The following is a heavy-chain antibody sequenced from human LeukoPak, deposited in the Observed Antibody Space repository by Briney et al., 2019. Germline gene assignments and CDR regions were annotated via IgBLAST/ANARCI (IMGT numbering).Heavy chain of an antibody. D-gene: IGHD3-22*01. J-gene: IGHJ4*02. CDR3: ATEAYYDSSGLHFDY. Sequence: SGTLSLTCAVSGGSISSSNWWTWVRHPPGKGLECIEEIYHAGNTNYNPFLKSRVTISVKKSKNQFSLKLTSVTAADTDVYYCATEAYYDSSGLHFDYWGQGTLVTVSS. CDR2: IYHAGNT. V-gene: IGHV4-4*02. CDR1: GGSISSSNW.